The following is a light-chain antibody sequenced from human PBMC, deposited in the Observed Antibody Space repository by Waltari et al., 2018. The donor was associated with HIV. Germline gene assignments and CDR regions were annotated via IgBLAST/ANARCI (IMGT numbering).Light chain of an antibody. CDR1: NSNVGSDV. CDR2: GDN. Sequence: QSVLTPPHSASGTPGQRVIISCSGSNSNVGSDVVNWYQQLPGTAPKLLIYGDNERPAGAPDRFSGSKSGASASLAISDLQSEDEAEYYCAAWDARLNEYLFGTGTKVTVL. J-gene: IGLJ1*01. CDR3: AAWDARLNEYL. V-gene: IGLV1-44*01.